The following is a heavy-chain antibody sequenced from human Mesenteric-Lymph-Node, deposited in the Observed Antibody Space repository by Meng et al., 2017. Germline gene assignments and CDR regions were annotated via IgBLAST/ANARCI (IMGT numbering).Heavy chain of an antibody. J-gene: IGHJ4*02. CDR1: GFTLRNFA. V-gene: IGHV3-23*01. Sequence: GESLKISCAVSGFTLRNFAMSWVRQAPGKGLEWVSSISISDDTTYADSVKGRFTVFRENSKSTLHLQMNTLRAEDTDVYYCEKEIRPKDYWGQGTLVTVSS. CDR3: EKEIRPKDY. CDR2: ISISDDTT.